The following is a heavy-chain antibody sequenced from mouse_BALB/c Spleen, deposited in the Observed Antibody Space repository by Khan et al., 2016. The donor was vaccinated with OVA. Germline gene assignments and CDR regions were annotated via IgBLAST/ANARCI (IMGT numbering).Heavy chain of an antibody. Sequence: EVELVESGGGLVKPGGSLKLSCAASGFTFSSYTMSWVRQTPEKRLEWVATISSGGTYTNYVDSVEGRFTLTRDNSKNTLYLEMTSLKSEDTAIYYCTRGEGYYGNPYAIDFWGQGTSVTVSS. J-gene: IGHJ4*01. CDR1: GFTFSSYT. V-gene: IGHV5-6-4*01. D-gene: IGHD2-1*01. CDR3: TRGEGYYGNPYAIDF. CDR2: ISSGGTYT.